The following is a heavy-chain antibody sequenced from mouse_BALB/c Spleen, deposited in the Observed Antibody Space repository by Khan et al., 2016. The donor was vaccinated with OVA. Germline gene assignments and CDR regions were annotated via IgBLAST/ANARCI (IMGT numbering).Heavy chain of an antibody. V-gene: IGHV1S56*01. D-gene: IGHD2-4*01. CDR1: GYTFTTYY. CDR3: ARDDYFVGDAMDY. J-gene: IGHJ4*01. Sequence: QVQLQQSGPELVKPGASVRISCKASGYTFTTYYIHWVRQRPGQGLEWIGWIYPGNINTKYNERFKGKATLTADKSSSTAYIHLSSLTSEDSAVXFCARDDYFVGDAMDYWGQGTSVIVSS. CDR2: IYPGNINT.